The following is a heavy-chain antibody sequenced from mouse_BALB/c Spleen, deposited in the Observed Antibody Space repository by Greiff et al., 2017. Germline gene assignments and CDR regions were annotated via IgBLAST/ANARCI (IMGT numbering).Heavy chain of an antibody. CDR2: IRLKSDNYAT. CDR1: GFTFSSYW. CDR3: TVGGSYAMDY. J-gene: IGHJ4*01. Sequence: VKLVESGGGLVQPGGSMKLSCVASGFTFSSYWMSWVRQSPEKGLEWVAEIRLKSDNYATHYAESVKGKFTISRDDSKSRLYLQMNSLRAEDTGIYYCTVGGSYAMDYWGQGTSVTVSS. V-gene: IGHV6-6*02.